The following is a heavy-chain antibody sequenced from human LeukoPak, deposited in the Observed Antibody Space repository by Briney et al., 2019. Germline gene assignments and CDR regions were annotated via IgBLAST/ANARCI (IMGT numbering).Heavy chain of an antibody. V-gene: IGHV3-21*01. Sequence: GGSLRLSCAASGFTFSSYSMNWVRQAPGKGLEWVSSISSSSSYIYYADSVKGRFTISRDNAKNSLYLQMNSLRAEDTAVYYCARLNVLRFLEWLSGGGGFDYWGQGTLVTVSS. D-gene: IGHD3-3*01. CDR2: ISSSSSYI. J-gene: IGHJ4*02. CDR1: GFTFSSYS. CDR3: ARLNVLRFLEWLSGGGGFDY.